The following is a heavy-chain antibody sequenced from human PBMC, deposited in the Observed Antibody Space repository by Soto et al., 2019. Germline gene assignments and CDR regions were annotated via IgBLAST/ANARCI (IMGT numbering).Heavy chain of an antibody. CDR3: ARPMDYYGSGSYYNPEYYYYYYGMDV. CDR2: ISAYNGNT. J-gene: IGHJ6*02. Sequence: ASVKVSCKASGYTFTSYGISWVRQAPGQGLEWMGWISAYNGNTNYAQKLQGRVTMTTDTSTSTAYMELRSLRSDDTAVYYCARPMDYYGSGSYYNPEYYYYYYGMDVWGQGTTVTVSS. V-gene: IGHV1-18*01. CDR1: GYTFTSYG. D-gene: IGHD3-10*01.